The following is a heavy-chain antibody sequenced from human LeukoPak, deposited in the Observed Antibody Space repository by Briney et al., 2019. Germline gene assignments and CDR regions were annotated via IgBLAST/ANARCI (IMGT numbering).Heavy chain of an antibody. J-gene: IGHJ4*02. CDR1: GYSISSGYY. Sequence: SETLSLTCAVSGYSISSGYYWGWIRQPPGKGLEWIGSIYHSGSTYYNPSLKSRVTISVDTSKNQFSLKLSSVTAADTAVYYCARESQRITMIVRLGYWGQGTLVTVSS. CDR2: IYHSGST. CDR3: ARESQRITMIVRLGY. V-gene: IGHV4-38-2*02. D-gene: IGHD3-22*01.